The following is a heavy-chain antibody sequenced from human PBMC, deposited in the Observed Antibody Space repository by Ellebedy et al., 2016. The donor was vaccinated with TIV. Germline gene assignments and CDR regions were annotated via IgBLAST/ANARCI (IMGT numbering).Heavy chain of an antibody. V-gene: IGHV4-4*07. CDR2: IYTSGST. Sequence: MPSETLSLTCTVSGGSIGRHYWSWIQQPAGKGLEWIGRIYTSGSTNYNPSLQTRVTMSVDTSKNHISLKPRSVTAADTAVYYCAGGYSSGWTDYWGQGTLVTVSS. J-gene: IGHJ4*02. D-gene: IGHD6-19*01. CDR1: GGSIGRHY. CDR3: AGGYSSGWTDY.